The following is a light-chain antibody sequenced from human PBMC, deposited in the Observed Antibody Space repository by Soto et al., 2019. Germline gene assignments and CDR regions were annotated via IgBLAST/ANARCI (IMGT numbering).Light chain of an antibody. Sequence: EIVLTQSPGTLSFSPGERATLSCRAIQTVSSNYLAWYQQKPGQAPRLLIYSASTRATGIPDRFSGSGSGTDFTLTISRLEPEDFAVYYCQQYGTSPLTFGGGTKVDIK. CDR1: QTVSSNY. CDR2: SAS. J-gene: IGKJ4*01. CDR3: QQYGTSPLT. V-gene: IGKV3-20*01.